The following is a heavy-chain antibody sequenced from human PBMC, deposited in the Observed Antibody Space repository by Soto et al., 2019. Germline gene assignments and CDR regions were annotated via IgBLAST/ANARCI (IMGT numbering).Heavy chain of an antibody. V-gene: IGHV4-34*01. CDR3: ARVGTIFGVAPYYFDY. CDR1: GGSFSGYY. D-gene: IGHD3-3*01. Sequence: SETLSLTCAVYGGSFSGYYWSWIRQPPGKGLEWIGEINHSGSTNYNPSLKSRVTISVDTSKNQFSLKLSSVTAADTAVYYCARVGTIFGVAPYYFDYWGQGTLVTVSS. J-gene: IGHJ4*02. CDR2: INHSGST.